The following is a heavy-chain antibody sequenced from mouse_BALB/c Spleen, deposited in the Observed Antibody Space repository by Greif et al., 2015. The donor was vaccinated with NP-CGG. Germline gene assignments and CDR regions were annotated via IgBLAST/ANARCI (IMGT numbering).Heavy chain of an antibody. Sequence: EVQLQESEAELVRPGALVKLSCKASGFNIKDYYMHWVKQRPEQGLEWIGWIDPENGNTIYGPKFQGKASITADTSSNTAYLQLSSLTSEDTAVYYCARCYDGYMYYFDYWGQGTTLTVSS. D-gene: IGHD2-3*01. CDR2: IDPENGNT. J-gene: IGHJ2*01. CDR1: GFNIKDYY. V-gene: IGHV14-1*02. CDR3: ARCYDGYMYYFDY.